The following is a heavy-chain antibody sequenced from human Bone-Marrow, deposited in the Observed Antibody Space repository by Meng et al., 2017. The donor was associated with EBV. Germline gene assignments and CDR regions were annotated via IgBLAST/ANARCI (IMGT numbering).Heavy chain of an antibody. CDR1: GGSFRGYY. CDR2: INHSGST. Sequence: QVQRQEWGAGLLKPSETLSLTCAVYGGSFRGYYWSWIRQPPGKGLEWIGEINHSGSTNYNPSLKSRVTISVDTSKNQFSLKLSSVTAADTAVYYCARGLIRQLVRRIRGGNWFDPWGQGTLVTVSS. CDR3: ARGLIRQLVRRIRGGNWFDP. D-gene: IGHD1-1*01. V-gene: IGHV4-34*01. J-gene: IGHJ5*02.